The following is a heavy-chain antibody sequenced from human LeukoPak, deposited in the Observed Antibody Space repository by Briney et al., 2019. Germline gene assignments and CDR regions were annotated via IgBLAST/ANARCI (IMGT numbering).Heavy chain of an antibody. CDR2: IIPIFGTA. Sequence: ASVKVSCKASGGTFNSYGISWVRQAPGQGLEWMGGIIPIFGTANYAQKFQGRVTITADKSTSTAYMELSSLISEDTAVYYCARWERLLWFGDPGGWFDPWGQGTLVTVSS. V-gene: IGHV1-69*06. CDR3: ARWERLLWFGDPGGWFDP. CDR1: GGTFNSYG. D-gene: IGHD3-10*01. J-gene: IGHJ5*02.